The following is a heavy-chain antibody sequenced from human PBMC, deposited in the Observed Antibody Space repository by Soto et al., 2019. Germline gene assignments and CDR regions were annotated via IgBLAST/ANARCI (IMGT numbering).Heavy chain of an antibody. CDR1: GFTFSNV. CDR2: ISYDGSQK. CDR3: ARDRWGYVSGAFDY. Sequence: QVQLVESGGGVVQPGRSLRLSCGASGFTFSNVMHWVRQAPGKGLEWVAVISYDGSQKFYADSVKGRFTISRDNSKNTVYLQMNSLRSEDTAVYYCARDRWGYVSGAFDYWGQGTLFTVPS. V-gene: IGHV3-30*04. J-gene: IGHJ4*02. D-gene: IGHD3-10*01.